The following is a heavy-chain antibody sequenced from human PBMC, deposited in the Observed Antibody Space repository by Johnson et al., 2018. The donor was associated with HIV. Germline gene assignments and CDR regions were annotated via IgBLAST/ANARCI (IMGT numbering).Heavy chain of an antibody. D-gene: IGHD6-13*01. CDR1: GFTFSSYA. Sequence: QVQLVESGGGVVQPGRSLRLSCAASGFTFSSYAVYWVRQAPGKGLEWVALISYDGSNKYYADSVKGRFTISRDNSKNTLYLQMNSLRPEDTAVYYCARDARYSRSWPDAFDIWGQGTMVTVSP. CDR2: ISYDGSNK. V-gene: IGHV3-30*04. J-gene: IGHJ3*02. CDR3: ARDARYSRSWPDAFDI.